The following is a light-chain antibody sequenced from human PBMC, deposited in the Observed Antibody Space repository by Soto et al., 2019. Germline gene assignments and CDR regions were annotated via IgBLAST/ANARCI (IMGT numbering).Light chain of an antibody. Sequence: QLVLTQSPSASASLGASVKLTCTLNSGHSGYAIAWHQQQPEKGPRYLLKLNSDGSHSKGDGIPDRFSGSSSGAERYLTISSLQSEDEADYYCQTWVSGIVVFGGGTKLTVL. CDR2: LNSDGSH. CDR1: SGHSGYA. J-gene: IGLJ2*01. CDR3: QTWVSGIVV. V-gene: IGLV4-69*01.